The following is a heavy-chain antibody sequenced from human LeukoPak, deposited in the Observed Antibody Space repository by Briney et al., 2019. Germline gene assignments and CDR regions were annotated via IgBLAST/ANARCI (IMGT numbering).Heavy chain of an antibody. V-gene: IGHV3-48*02. CDR3: ARGLVGGNSAGRYFDY. CDR2: ISSSGGPI. J-gene: IGHJ4*02. Sequence: PGGSLRLSCAVSGFSLTSSSVNWVRQAPGKGLEWVSDISSSGGPIYYADSVKGRFTMSRDTAKNSLYLQMNSLRDEDTAVYYCARGLVGGNSAGRYFDYWGQGTLVTVSS. D-gene: IGHD4-23*01. CDR1: GFSLTSSS.